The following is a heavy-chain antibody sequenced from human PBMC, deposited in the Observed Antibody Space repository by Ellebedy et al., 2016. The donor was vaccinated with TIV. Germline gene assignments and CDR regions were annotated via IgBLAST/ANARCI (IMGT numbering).Heavy chain of an antibody. CDR2: IYYSGST. J-gene: IGHJ5*02. CDR1: GGSVSSGSYY. D-gene: IGHD3-10*01. Sequence: SETLSLXXTVSGGSVSSGSYYWSWIRQPPGKGLEWIGYIYYSGSTNYNPSLKSRVTISVDTSKNQFSLKLSSVTAADTAVYYCARDGSALWFGELGPSGGNWFDPWGQGTLVTVSS. V-gene: IGHV4-61*01. CDR3: ARDGSALWFGELGPSGGNWFDP.